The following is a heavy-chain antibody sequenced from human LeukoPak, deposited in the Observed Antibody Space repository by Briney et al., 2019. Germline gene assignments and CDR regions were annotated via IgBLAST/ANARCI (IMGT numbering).Heavy chain of an antibody. J-gene: IGHJ6*04. V-gene: IGHV4-30-2*01. CDR1: GGSISSGGYY. D-gene: IGHD3-10*01. Sequence: PSQTLSLTCTVSGGSISSGGYYWSWVRQPPGKGLEWIGYIYHSGSTYYNPSLKSRVTISVDRSKNQFSLKLSSVTAADTAVYYCASPYGSGLVPVDVWGKGTTVTVSS. CDR2: IYHSGST. CDR3: ASPYGSGLVPVDV.